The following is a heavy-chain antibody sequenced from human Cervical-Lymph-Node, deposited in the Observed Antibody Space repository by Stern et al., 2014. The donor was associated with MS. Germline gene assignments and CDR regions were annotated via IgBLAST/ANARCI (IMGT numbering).Heavy chain of an antibody. CDR2: IYNRGST. CDR3: ASGTYYYDSRAHYYGMDV. J-gene: IGHJ6*02. D-gene: IGHD3-22*01. Sequence: QVQLQESGPGLVKPSQTLSLTCTVSGGSISSGSYYWSWIRQPAGKGLEWIGRIYNRGSTNHTPPPKSRFPISVDTSKTQFSVKVSSVPATDTAVYYCASGTYYYDSRAHYYGMDVWGQGTTVTVSS. CDR1: GGSISSGSYY. V-gene: IGHV4-61*02.